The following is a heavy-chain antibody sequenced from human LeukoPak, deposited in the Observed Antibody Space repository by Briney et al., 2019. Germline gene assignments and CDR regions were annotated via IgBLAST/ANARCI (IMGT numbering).Heavy chain of an antibody. CDR2: IYSGGST. CDR3: ARAAYYYDSSGYSFDP. Sequence: PGGSLRLSCAASGFTVSSNYMSWVRQAPGKGLEWVSVIYSGGSTYYADSVKGRFTISRDNSKNTLYLQMNSLRAEDTAVYYCARAAYYYDSSGYSFDPWGQGTLVTVSS. V-gene: IGHV3-66*01. J-gene: IGHJ5*02. D-gene: IGHD3-22*01. CDR1: GFTVSSNY.